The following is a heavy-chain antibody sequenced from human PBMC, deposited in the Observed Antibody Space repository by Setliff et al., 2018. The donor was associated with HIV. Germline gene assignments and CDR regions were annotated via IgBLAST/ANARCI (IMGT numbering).Heavy chain of an antibody. CDR3: ARSGGDFWSGYPNWFDP. CDR2: ISSSGSPL. Sequence: PGGSLRLSCAASGFTFSSYEMNWVRQAPGKGLEWVSYISSSGSPLYYADSVKGRFTISRDNAKNSLYLQMNSLRAEDTAVYYCARSGGDFWSGYPNWFDPWGQGTLVTVSS. J-gene: IGHJ5*02. D-gene: IGHD3-3*01. CDR1: GFTFSSYE. V-gene: IGHV3-48*03.